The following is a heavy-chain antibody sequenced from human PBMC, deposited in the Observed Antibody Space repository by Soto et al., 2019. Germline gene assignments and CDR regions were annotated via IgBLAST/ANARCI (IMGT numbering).Heavy chain of an antibody. Sequence: SETLSLTYAVSGGSFSDYYWSWFRQPPGKGLERIGDINHSGSTNYHPSLKSRVTISVDTSKNQFSLKLSSVTAADTAVYYCARGVFGVVISYYYYYMDVWGKGTTVT. CDR1: GGSFSDYY. J-gene: IGHJ6*03. CDR3: ARGVFGVVISYYYYYMDV. V-gene: IGHV4-34*01. D-gene: IGHD3-3*01. CDR2: INHSGST.